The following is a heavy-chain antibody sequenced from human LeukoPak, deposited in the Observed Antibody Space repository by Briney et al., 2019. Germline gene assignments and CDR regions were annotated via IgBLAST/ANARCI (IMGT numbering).Heavy chain of an antibody. CDR2: IYTSGST. Sequence: PSETLSLTCTVSGGSISSYYWSWIRQPAGKGLEWIGRIYTSGSTNYNPSLKSRVTMSVDTSTNQFSLKLSSVTAADTAVYYCARAYSSSRFNWFDPWGQGTLVTVSS. CDR3: ARAYSSSRFNWFDP. CDR1: GGSISSYY. J-gene: IGHJ5*02. V-gene: IGHV4-4*07. D-gene: IGHD6-13*01.